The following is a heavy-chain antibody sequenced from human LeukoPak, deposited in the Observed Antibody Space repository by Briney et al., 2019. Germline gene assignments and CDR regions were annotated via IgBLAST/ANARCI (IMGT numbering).Heavy chain of an antibody. CDR1: GYTFTSYG. CDR3: ARSPYYDSSGYSVGFDY. V-gene: IGHV1-18*01. D-gene: IGHD3-22*01. CDR2: ISAYNGNT. Sequence: ASVKVPCKASGYTFTSYGISWVRQAPGQGLEWMGWISAYNGNTNYAQKLQGRVTMTTDTSTSTAYMELRSLRSDDTAVYYCARSPYYDSSGYSVGFDYWGQGTLVTVSS. J-gene: IGHJ4*02.